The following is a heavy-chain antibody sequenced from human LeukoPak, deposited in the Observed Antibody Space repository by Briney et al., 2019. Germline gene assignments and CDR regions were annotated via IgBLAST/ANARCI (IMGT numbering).Heavy chain of an antibody. CDR1: GFTFDDYA. Sequence: GRSLRLSCAASGFTFDDYAMHWVRQAPGKGLEWVSYISSSSSTIYYADSVKGRFTISRDNAKNSLYLQMNSLRAEDTAVYYCAREHYDFWSGYGYFQHWGQGTLVTVSS. V-gene: IGHV3-48*01. CDR2: ISSSSSTI. J-gene: IGHJ1*01. D-gene: IGHD3-3*01. CDR3: AREHYDFWSGYGYFQH.